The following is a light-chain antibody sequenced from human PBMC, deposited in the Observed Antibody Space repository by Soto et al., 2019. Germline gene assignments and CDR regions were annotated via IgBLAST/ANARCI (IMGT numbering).Light chain of an antibody. J-gene: IGKJ5*01. CDR3: HSRA. CDR2: DAS. CDR1: QTISRG. Sequence: DIQLTQTPSTLSASVGDEVTITCRASQTISRGLAWYQQKPGRAPKLLIYDASTLESWVGSRFSGSGSETDFTLTIRELQLDYFAKYFCHSRAFGQGTRLEI. V-gene: IGKV1-5*01.